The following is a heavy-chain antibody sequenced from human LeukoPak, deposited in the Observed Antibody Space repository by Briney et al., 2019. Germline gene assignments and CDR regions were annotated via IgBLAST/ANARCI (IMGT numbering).Heavy chain of an antibody. Sequence: GGSLRLSCAASGFTFSSYAMHWVRQAPGKGLEWVAVISYDGSNKYYADSVKGRFSISRDNSRNTQNLQMSSLRVEDTAVYYCARETGSAVGSTDLDYWGQGTLVTVSS. CDR3: ARETGSAVGSTDLDY. CDR2: ISYDGSNK. J-gene: IGHJ4*02. CDR1: GFTFSSYA. D-gene: IGHD4-17*01. V-gene: IGHV3-30-3*01.